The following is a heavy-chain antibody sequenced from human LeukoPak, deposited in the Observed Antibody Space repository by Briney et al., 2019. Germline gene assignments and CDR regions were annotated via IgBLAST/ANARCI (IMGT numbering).Heavy chain of an antibody. Sequence: GASVKVSCKAAGYTFTGYYMFWVRQAPGQGLEWMGQINPNSGGTNYAQKFQGRVTMTRDTSISTAYMELSRLRSDDTAVYYCARGYCSGGSCYSVENWFDPWGQGTLVTVSS. D-gene: IGHD2-15*01. CDR3: ARGYCSGGSCYSVENWFDP. J-gene: IGHJ5*02. CDR2: INPNSGGT. CDR1: GYTFTGYY. V-gene: IGHV1-2*06.